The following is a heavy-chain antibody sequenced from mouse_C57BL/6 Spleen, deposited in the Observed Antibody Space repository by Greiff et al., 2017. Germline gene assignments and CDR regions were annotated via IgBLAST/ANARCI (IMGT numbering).Heavy chain of an antibody. J-gene: IGHJ3*01. V-gene: IGHV1-63*01. D-gene: IGHD2-5*01. CDR3: ARGADYSNYVGFAY. Sequence: QVQLQQSGAELVRPGTSVKMSCKASGYTFTNYWIGWAKQRPGHGLEWIGDIYPGGGYTNYNEKFKGKATLTADKSSSTAYMQFSSLTSEDSAIYYCARGADYSNYVGFAYWGQGTLVTVSA. CDR1: GYTFTNYW. CDR2: IYPGGGYT.